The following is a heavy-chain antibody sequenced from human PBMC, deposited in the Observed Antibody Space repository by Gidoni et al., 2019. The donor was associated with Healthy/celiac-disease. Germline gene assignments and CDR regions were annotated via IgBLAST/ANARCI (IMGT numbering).Heavy chain of an antibody. Sequence: QVQLQQWGAGLLKPSETLSLTCAVYGGSFSGYYWSWIRQPPGKGLEWIGEINHSGSTNYNPSLKSRVTISVDTSKNQFSLKLSSVTAADTAVYYCASQLPSLVPAAGQFDYWGQGTLVTVSS. D-gene: IGHD2-2*01. J-gene: IGHJ4*02. CDR1: GGSFSGYY. CDR3: ASQLPSLVPAAGQFDY. V-gene: IGHV4-34*01. CDR2: INHSGST.